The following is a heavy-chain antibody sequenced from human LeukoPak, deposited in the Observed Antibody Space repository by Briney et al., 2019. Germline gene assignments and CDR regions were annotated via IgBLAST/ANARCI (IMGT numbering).Heavy chain of an antibody. CDR3: ARGGSSIQLWGTHDY. CDR1: GGSISSYY. J-gene: IGHJ4*02. Sequence: PSETLSLTCTVSGGSISSYYWSWIRQPPGKGLEWIGHIYYSGSTNYNPSLKSRVTISVDTSKNQFSLKLSSVTAADTAVYYCARGGSSIQLWGTHDYWGQGTLVTVSS. V-gene: IGHV4-59*01. CDR2: IYYSGST. D-gene: IGHD5-18*01.